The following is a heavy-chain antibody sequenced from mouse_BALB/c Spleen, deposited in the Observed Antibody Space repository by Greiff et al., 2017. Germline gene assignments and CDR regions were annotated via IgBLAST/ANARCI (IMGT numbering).Heavy chain of an antibody. CDR1: GFNIKDTY. CDR2: IDPANGNT. J-gene: IGHJ3*01. V-gene: IGHV14-3*02. D-gene: IGHD2-10*01. Sequence: EVQLQQSGAELVKPGASVKLSCTASGFNIKDTYMHWVKQRPEQGLEWIGRIDPANGNTKYDPKFQGKATITADTSSNTAYLQLSSLTSEDTAVYYCARWAYYGNYGFAYWGQGTLVTVSA. CDR3: ARWAYYGNYGFAY.